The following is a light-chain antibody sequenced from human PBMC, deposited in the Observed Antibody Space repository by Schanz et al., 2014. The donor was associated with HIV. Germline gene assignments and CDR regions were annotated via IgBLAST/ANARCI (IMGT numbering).Light chain of an antibody. Sequence: IRITQSPSSLSASKGDRVTVTCRTSQGISTYLAWYQQKPGKAPTFLIYAASTLQSGVPSRFSGIGSGTEFTLTISSLQPEDFATYYCQQVDSYPFTFGPGTKVDIK. CDR2: AAS. CDR3: QQVDSYPFT. V-gene: IGKV1-8*01. J-gene: IGKJ3*01. CDR1: QGISTY.